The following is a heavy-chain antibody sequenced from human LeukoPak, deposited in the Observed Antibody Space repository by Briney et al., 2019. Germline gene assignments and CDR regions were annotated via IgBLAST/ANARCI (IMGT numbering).Heavy chain of an antibody. D-gene: IGHD1-14*01. CDR1: GYTFTSYG. J-gene: IGHJ3*02. V-gene: IGHV1-18*01. CDR3: ARVRTKTDAFDI. Sequence: ASVKVSCKASGYTFTSYGISWVRPAPGQGLEWMGWISAYNGNTNYAQKLQGRVTMTTDTSTSTAYMELRSLRSDDTAVYYCARVRTKTDAFDIWGQGTMVTVSS. CDR2: ISAYNGNT.